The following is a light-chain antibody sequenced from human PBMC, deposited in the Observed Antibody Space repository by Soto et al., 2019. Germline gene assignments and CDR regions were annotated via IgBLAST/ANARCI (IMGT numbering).Light chain of an antibody. CDR1: QSISSW. CDR3: QQYNSYWT. V-gene: IGKV1-5*01. J-gene: IGKJ1*01. Sequence: DIQMTQSPSTLSSSVGYIFTIRCRASQSISSWLAWYQQKPGKAPKLLIYDASSLESGVPSRFSGSGSGTEFTLTISSLQPDDFATYYCQQYNSYWTFGQGTKVDI. CDR2: DAS.